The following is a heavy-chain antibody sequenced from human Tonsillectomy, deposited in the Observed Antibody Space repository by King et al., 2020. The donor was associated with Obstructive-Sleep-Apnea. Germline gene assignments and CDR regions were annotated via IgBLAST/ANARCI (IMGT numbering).Heavy chain of an antibody. V-gene: IGHV3-48*02. CDR3: ARDIGGTLLDY. CDR2: IKCNSRTI. CDR1: GFTLRTYS. J-gene: IGHJ4*02. D-gene: IGHD3-16*01. Sequence: VQLVESGGGLAQPGGSLRLSCEASGFTLRTYSMNWVRQAPGKGLEWVSYIKCNSRTIDYADAVKGRFTISRDNAKNSLYLQMNSLKDEDTAIYFCARDIGGTLLDYWGQGTLVTVSS.